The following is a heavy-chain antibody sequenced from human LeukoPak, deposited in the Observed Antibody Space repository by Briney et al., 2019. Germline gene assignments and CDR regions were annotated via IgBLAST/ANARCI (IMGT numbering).Heavy chain of an antibody. D-gene: IGHD6-6*01. CDR1: GGSVSGYY. J-gene: IGHJ5*02. V-gene: IGHV4-59*02. Sequence: SETVFLTCTVSGGSVSGYYWSWIRQPPGKGLEWIGYIYYSGSTNYNPSLKSRVTISVDTSENQFSLKLTSVTAADTAVYYCARDREYSSSGLVWFDPWGHGILVTVSS. CDR3: ARDREYSSSGLVWFDP. CDR2: IYYSGST.